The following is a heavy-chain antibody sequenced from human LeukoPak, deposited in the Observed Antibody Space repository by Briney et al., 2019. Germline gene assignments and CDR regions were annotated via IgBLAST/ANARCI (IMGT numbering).Heavy chain of an antibody. CDR1: GYTFTSYD. CDR3: ARGENWGAPYYYYYMDV. V-gene: IGHV1-8*01. J-gene: IGHJ6*03. Sequence: ASVKVSCKASGYTFTSYDINWVRQATGQGLEWMGWMNPNSGNTGYAQKFQGRVTMTRNTSISTAYMELNSLRSEDTAVYYCARGENWGAPYYYYYMDVWGKGTTVTVSS. D-gene: IGHD7-27*01. CDR2: MNPNSGNT.